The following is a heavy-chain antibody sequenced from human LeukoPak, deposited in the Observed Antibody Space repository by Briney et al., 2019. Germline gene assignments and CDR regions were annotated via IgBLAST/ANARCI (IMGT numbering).Heavy chain of an antibody. CDR1: GGSISSSSYY. CDR3: SITPYVWGSYRQY. V-gene: IGHV4-39*01. J-gene: IGHJ4*02. CDR2: IYYSGST. Sequence: SETLSLTCTVSGGSISSSSYYWGWIRQPPGKGLEWIGSIYYSGSTYYNPSLKSRVTISVDTSKNQFSLKLNSVTAADTAVYDCSITPYVWGSYRQYWGQGTLVTVSS. D-gene: IGHD3-16*02.